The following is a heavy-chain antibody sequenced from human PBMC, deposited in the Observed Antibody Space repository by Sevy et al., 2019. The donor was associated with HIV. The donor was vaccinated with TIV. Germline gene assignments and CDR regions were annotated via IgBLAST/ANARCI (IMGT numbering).Heavy chain of an antibody. Sequence: KISCKASGYSFTSSWIGWVRQMPGKGLDWLGIIYTTDSDARYSPSFEGQVTIAVDKSISTAYLQWSSLKASDTAMYYCSRRGASGGWYHFDYWGQGTLVTVSS. CDR1: GYSFTSSW. J-gene: IGHJ4*02. V-gene: IGHV5-51*01. CDR3: SRRGASGGWYHFDY. D-gene: IGHD6-19*01. CDR2: IYTTDSDA.